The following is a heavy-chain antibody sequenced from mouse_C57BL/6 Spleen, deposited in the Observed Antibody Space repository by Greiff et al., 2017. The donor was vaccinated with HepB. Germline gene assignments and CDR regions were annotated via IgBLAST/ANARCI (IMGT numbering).Heavy chain of an antibody. V-gene: IGHV5-16*01. CDR3: ARVHYYGGSSWFAY. CDR2: INYDGSST. D-gene: IGHD1-1*01. CDR1: GFTFSDYY. J-gene: IGHJ3*01. Sequence: EVQGVESEGGLVQPGSSMKLSCTASGFTFSDYYMPWVRQVPEKGLEWVAYINYDGSSTNYLDTLKSRFIISRDNAKNIPYLQLSSLKSEDTATYYCARVHYYGGSSWFAYWGQGAPVTVSA.